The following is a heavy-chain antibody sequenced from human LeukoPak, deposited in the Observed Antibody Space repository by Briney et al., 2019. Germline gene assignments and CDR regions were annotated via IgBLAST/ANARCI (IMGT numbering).Heavy chain of an antibody. CDR2: IYYSGST. V-gene: IGHV4-59*01. Sequence: PSETLSLTCTVSGGSISSYYWSWIRQPPGKGLGLIGYIYYSGSTNYNPSLKSRVTISVDTSKNQFSLKLSSVTAADTAVYYCARVVPAANYYYYMDGWGKGTTVTIPS. CDR3: ARVVPAANYYYYMDG. CDR1: GGSISSYY. D-gene: IGHD2-2*01. J-gene: IGHJ6*03.